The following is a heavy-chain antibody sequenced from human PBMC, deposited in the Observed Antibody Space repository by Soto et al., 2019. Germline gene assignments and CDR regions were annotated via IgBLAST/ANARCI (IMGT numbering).Heavy chain of an antibody. Sequence: ASVKVSFKASGYTFTSYYMHWVRQAPGQGLEWMGIINPSGGSTSYAQKFQGRVTMTRDTSTSTVYMELSSLRSEDTAVYYCARGGGDNWNDPFFDYWGQGTLVTVSS. D-gene: IGHD1-20*01. CDR2: INPSGGST. J-gene: IGHJ4*02. CDR3: ARGGGDNWNDPFFDY. CDR1: GYTFTSYY. V-gene: IGHV1-46*01.